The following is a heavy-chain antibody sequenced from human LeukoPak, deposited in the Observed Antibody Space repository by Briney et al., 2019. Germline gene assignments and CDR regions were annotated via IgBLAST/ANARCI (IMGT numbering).Heavy chain of an antibody. CDR3: AKDRSSGPHYYYGMDV. CDR2: ISYLGGDR. J-gene: IGHJ6*02. D-gene: IGHD6-25*01. CDR1: GFTFSSYG. Sequence: GGSLRLSCAASGFTFSSYGIHWVRQAPGKGLEWVAVISYLGGDRFYAESVKGRFTISRDNSNKRVFLQMNTPRGEDTAVYYCAKDRSSGPHYYYGMDVWGRGTTVIVSS. V-gene: IGHV3-30*18.